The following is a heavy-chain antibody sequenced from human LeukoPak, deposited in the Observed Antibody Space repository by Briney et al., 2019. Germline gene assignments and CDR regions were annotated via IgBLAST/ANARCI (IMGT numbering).Heavy chain of an antibody. CDR3: ARGGSSSGWYRGAPNWFDP. CDR1: GFTFSSYW. J-gene: IGHJ5*02. V-gene: IGHV3-21*01. D-gene: IGHD6-19*01. Sequence: GGSLRLSCAASGFTFSSYWMSWVRQAPGKGLEWVSSIDSRSNYIYYADSLKGRFTISRDNSKNTLYLQMNSLRAEDTAVYYCARGGSSSGWYRGAPNWFDPWGQGTLVTVSS. CDR2: IDSRSNYI.